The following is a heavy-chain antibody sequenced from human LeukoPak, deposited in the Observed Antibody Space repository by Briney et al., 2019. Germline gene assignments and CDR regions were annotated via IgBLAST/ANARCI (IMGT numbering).Heavy chain of an antibody. J-gene: IGHJ3*02. V-gene: IGHV4-59*01. CDR1: GGSISSYY. CDR2: IYYSGST. D-gene: IGHD2-2*01. CDR3: ARAEEHCSSTSCYGPDAFDI. Sequence: KASETLSLTCTVSGGSISSYYWSWIRQPPGKGLEWIGYIYYSGSTNYNPSLKSRVTISVDTSKNQFSLKLSSVTAADTALYYCARAEEHCSSTSCYGPDAFDIWGQGTMVTVSS.